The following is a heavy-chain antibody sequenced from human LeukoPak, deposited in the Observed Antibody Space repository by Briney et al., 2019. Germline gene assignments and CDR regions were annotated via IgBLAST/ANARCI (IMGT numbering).Heavy chain of an antibody. CDR1: GFTFSNYW. Sequence: GGSLRLSCAASGFTFSNYWMTWVRQAPGKGLEWVANIKRDGTVEYYVDSVKGRFTISRDNTKNSLYLQMNSLRAEDTAVYYCARDSNPQNSGYCYDAFDMWGQGTMVTVSS. J-gene: IGHJ3*02. V-gene: IGHV3-7*01. D-gene: IGHD2-21*02. CDR2: IKRDGTVE. CDR3: ARDSNPQNSGYCYDAFDM.